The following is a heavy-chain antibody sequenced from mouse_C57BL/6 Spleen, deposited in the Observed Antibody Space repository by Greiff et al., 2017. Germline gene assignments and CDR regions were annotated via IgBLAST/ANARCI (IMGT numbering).Heavy chain of an antibody. D-gene: IGHD3-2*02. V-gene: IGHV1-81*01. CDR3: ARWAQTAQATWFAY. J-gene: IGHJ3*01. CDR2: IYPRSGNT. CDR1: GYTFTSYG. Sequence: VKLQESGAELARPGASVKLSCKASGYTFTSYGISWVKQRTGQGLEWIGEIYPRSGNTYYNEKFKGKATLTADKSSSTAYMELRSLTSEDSAVYFCARWAQTAQATWFAYWGQGTLVTVSA.